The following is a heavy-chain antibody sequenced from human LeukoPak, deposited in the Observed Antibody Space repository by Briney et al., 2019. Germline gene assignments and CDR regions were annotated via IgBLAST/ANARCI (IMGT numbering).Heavy chain of an antibody. CDR3: ARDPGGNTYGRYFDY. Sequence: GGSLRLTCAASGFTLSSYYMNWVRQAPGKGLEWVSSISGASSYISYADSVKGRFTISRDNAKNSLYLQMNSLGAEDTAVYYCARDPGGNTYGRYFDYWGQGTLVTVSS. J-gene: IGHJ4*02. V-gene: IGHV3-21*06. CDR2: ISGASSYI. D-gene: IGHD5-18*01. CDR1: GFTLSSYY.